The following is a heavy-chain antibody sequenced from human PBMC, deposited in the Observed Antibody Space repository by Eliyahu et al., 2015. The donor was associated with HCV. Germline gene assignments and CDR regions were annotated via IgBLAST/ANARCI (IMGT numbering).Heavy chain of an antibody. CDR3: AKGSNYYDSSGYYDYFDY. J-gene: IGHJ4*01. CDR1: GFTFSSYA. CDR2: ISGSGGST. V-gene: IGHV3-23*01. D-gene: IGHD3-22*01. Sequence: EVQLLESGGGLVQPGGSLRLSCAASGFTFSSYAMSWVRQAPGKGLEWVSAISGSGGSTYYADSVKGRFTISRDNSKNTLYLQMNSLRAEDTAVYYCAKGSNYYDSSGYYDYFDYWGQGTLVTVSS.